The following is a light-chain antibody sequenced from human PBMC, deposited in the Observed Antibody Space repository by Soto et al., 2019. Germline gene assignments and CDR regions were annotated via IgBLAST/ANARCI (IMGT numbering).Light chain of an antibody. CDR3: QQYGSSSWT. V-gene: IGKV3-20*01. J-gene: IGKJ1*01. CDR2: GAS. CDR1: QSVSSSY. Sequence: EIVLTQSPGTLSLSPGERATLSCRASQSVSSSYLAWYQQKPGQAPRLLICGASSRATSIPDRFSGSGSETDFTLTISRLEPEDFAVYYCQQYGSSSWTFGQGTKVEIK.